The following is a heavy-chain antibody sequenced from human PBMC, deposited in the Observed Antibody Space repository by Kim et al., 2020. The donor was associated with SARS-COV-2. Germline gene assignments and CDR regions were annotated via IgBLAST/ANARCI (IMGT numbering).Heavy chain of an antibody. V-gene: IGHV3-7*03. D-gene: IGHD2-2*01. CDR2: IKQDGSEK. CDR1: GFTFSSYW. CDR3: ASIKGYCASTTCRGPFDY. J-gene: IGHJ4*02. Sequence: GGSLRLSCAASGFTFSSYWMSWARRAPGKGLEWVANIKQDGSEKYYVDSVKGRFTISRDNAKNSLYLQMSSLRAEDTAVYYCASIKGYCASTTCRGPFDYWGQGTLVTVSS.